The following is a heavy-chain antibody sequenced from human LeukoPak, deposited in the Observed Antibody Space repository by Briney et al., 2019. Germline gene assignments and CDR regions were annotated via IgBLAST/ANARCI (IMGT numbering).Heavy chain of an antibody. Sequence: GGSLRLSCAASGFTFSSYGMHWVRQATGKGLEWVSAITATGGIYYADSVKGRFTLSGDSAKDSLYLQMNSLRAGDTAVYYCVRVDRPLHAFDLWGQGTMVTVSS. CDR3: VRVDRPLHAFDL. D-gene: IGHD2-2*03. J-gene: IGHJ3*01. CDR1: GFTFSSYG. CDR2: ITATGGI. V-gene: IGHV3-13*01.